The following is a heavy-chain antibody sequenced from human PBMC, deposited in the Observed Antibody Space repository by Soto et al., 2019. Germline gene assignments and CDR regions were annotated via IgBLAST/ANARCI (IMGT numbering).Heavy chain of an antibody. CDR1: GFIVSDTY. J-gene: IGHJ3*02. CDR2: ISNHGDT. D-gene: IGHD2-15*01. V-gene: IGHV3-66*01. Sequence: EVQLVESGGGLVQPGGSLRLSCTASGFIVSDTYMNWVRQAPGKGLEWVSVISNHGDTHYADSVRGRFSLSRDIADNTLHLQMNNLRVEDTAVYYCAREPRYCRGGSCSITGDAFDIWGQGTMVTVSS. CDR3: AREPRYCRGGSCSITGDAFDI.